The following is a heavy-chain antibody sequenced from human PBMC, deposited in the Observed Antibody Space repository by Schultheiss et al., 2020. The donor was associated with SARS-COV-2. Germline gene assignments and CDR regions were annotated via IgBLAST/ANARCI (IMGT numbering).Heavy chain of an antibody. CDR3: ARDHNWRSDYFAS. CDR2: VYAGGSV. J-gene: IGHJ4*02. CDR1: GDSINTGRYF. V-gene: IGHV4-61*02. D-gene: IGHD3-3*01. Sequence: SETLSLTCSVSGDSINTGRYFLNWIRQPAGKGLEWIGRVYAGGSVQSSPSLGSRVTLSLDTSKNQFFLNLTSVTAADTAVYFCARDHNWRSDYFASWGQGTLVTVSS.